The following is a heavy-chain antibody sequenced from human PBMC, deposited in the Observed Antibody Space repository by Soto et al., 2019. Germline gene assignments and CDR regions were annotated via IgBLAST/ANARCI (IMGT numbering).Heavy chain of an antibody. CDR3: ARHRLYSSSPGPFGMDV. D-gene: IGHD5-18*01. CDR1: GASMTKNNHY. Sequence: ASETLSLTCTVSGASMTKNNHYWAWIRQPPGKGLEWIATSFYSGNTYYNPSLKSRVAVSVDTSNSQFSLKLSSVSAADSAVYYCARHRLYSSSPGPFGMDVWGQGTAVTVSS. CDR2: SFYSGNT. J-gene: IGHJ6*02. V-gene: IGHV4-39*01.